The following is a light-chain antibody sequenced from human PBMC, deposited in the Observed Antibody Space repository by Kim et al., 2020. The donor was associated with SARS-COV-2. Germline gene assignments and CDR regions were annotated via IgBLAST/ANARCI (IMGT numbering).Light chain of an antibody. Sequence: DIQMTQSPSSLSASVGDRVTITCRTTQSIYSHLNWYQQKPGRAPKLLISAASTLQGGVPSRFSGSGSETDFTLTISSLQPEYFATYFCQQSYITPFTFGPGTKVDIK. CDR1: QSIYSH. V-gene: IGKV1-39*01. CDR2: AAS. CDR3: QQSYITPFT. J-gene: IGKJ3*01.